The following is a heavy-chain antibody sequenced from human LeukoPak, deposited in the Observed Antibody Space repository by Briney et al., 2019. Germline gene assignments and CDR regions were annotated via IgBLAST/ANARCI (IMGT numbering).Heavy chain of an antibody. CDR1: GGSISSYY. CDR2: IYTSGST. Sequence: SETLSLTCTVSGGSISSYYWSWIRQPAGKGLEWIGRIYTSGSTNYNPSLKSRVTMSVDTSKNQFSLKLSSVTAADTAVYYCARDSGGSYSVEYYFDYWGQGTLVTASS. CDR3: ARDSGGSYSVEYYFDY. V-gene: IGHV4-4*07. J-gene: IGHJ4*02. D-gene: IGHD1-26*01.